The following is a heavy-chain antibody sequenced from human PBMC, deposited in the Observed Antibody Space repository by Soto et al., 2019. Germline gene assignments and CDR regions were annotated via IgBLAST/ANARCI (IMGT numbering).Heavy chain of an antibody. D-gene: IGHD2-8*01. CDR3: ARSRGRKGYCTNGVCYNPSRRYYYYYMDV. J-gene: IGHJ6*03. CDR1: GGSFSGYY. V-gene: IGHV4-34*01. CDR2: INHSGST. Sequence: SETLSLTCAVYGGSFSGYYWSWIRQPPGKGLEWIGEINHSGSTNYNPSLKSRVTISVDTSKNQFSLKLSSVTAADTAVYYCARSRGRKGYCTNGVCYNPSRRYYYYYMDVWGKGTTVTVSS.